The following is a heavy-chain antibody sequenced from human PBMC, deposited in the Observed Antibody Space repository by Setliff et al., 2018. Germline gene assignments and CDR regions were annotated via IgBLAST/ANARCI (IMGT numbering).Heavy chain of an antibody. J-gene: IGHJ4*02. Sequence: GGSLRLSCAASGFTFSDAWMNWIRQTPRKGLEWISHIDPRGSPVDYADSVKGRFTISRDNSKNTVYLEMNGLRAEDTAVYYCAKRGPYCSGGTCHYYFDYWGQGTLVTVSS. CDR2: IDPRGSPV. CDR3: AKRGPYCSGGTCHYYFDY. V-gene: IGHV3-11*01. D-gene: IGHD2-15*01. CDR1: GFTFSDAW.